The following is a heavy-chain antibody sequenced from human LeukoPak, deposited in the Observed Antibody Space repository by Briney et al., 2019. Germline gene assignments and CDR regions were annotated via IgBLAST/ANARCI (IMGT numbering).Heavy chain of an antibody. CDR3: AKDDNNYYSGMDV. J-gene: IGHJ6*02. CDR1: GFIFDDYA. Sequence: GRSLTLSCAASGFIFDDYAMHCVRHAPGEGLEWCAGIGWNSGNIGYADSVKGRFTISRDNAKNSLYLQMNSLRAEDTALEYCAKDDNNYYSGMDVWGQGTTVTVSS. V-gene: IGHV3-9*01. CDR2: IGWNSGNI. D-gene: IGHD1-14*01.